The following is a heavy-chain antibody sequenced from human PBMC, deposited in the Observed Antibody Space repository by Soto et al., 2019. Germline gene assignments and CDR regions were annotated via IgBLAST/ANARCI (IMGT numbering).Heavy chain of an antibody. CDR1: GFTFEDHA. J-gene: IGHJ5*02. V-gene: IGHV3-9*01. CDR2: INWNSGIT. Sequence: EVQLVESGGGLVQPGRSPRLSCAAIGFTFEDHAMHWIRQVPGKGLEWVAGINWNSGITGYADSVKGRFTISRDNANNSLHLEMNSLKSEDTALYYCAKGRGALTVVSNWFDPWGQGTLVTVSS. CDR3: AKGRGALTVVSNWFDP. D-gene: IGHD3-22*01.